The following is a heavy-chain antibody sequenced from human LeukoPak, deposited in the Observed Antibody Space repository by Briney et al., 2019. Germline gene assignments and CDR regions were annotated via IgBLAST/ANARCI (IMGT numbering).Heavy chain of an antibody. J-gene: IGHJ6*04. V-gene: IGHV4-59*01. CDR2: IYYSGST. CDR3: ARDIPTYYDFWSGYYTGTRPLI. CDR1: GGSISSYY. Sequence: SETLSLTCTVSGGSISSYYWSWIRQPPGKGLEWIGYIYYSGSTNYNPSLKSRVTISVDTSKNQFSLKLSSVTAADTAVYYCARDIPTYYDFWSGYYTGTRPLIWGKGTTVTVSS. D-gene: IGHD3-3*01.